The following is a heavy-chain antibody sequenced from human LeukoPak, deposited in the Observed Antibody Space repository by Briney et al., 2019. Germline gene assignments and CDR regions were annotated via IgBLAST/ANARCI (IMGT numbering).Heavy chain of an antibody. V-gene: IGHV4-39*07. CDR2: IYYSGST. Sequence: SETLSLTCTVSGGSISSSSYYWGWIRQPPGKGLEWIGSIYYSGSTYYNPSLKSRFTISVDTSKNQFSLKLSSVTAADTAVYYCARGRRDGYNYDAFDIWGQGTMVTVSS. CDR1: GGSISSSSYY. CDR3: ARGRRDGYNYDAFDI. D-gene: IGHD5-24*01. J-gene: IGHJ3*02.